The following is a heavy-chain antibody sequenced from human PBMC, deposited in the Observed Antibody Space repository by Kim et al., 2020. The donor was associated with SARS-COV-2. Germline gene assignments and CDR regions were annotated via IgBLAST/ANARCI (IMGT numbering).Heavy chain of an antibody. CDR2: IYSGGST. J-gene: IGHJ6*02. V-gene: IGHV3-66*02. CDR1: GFTVSSNY. CDR3: ARDQIVVVPAGEVNTYYYYYYGMDV. D-gene: IGHD2-2*01. Sequence: GGSLRLSCAASGFTVSSNYMSWVRQAPGKGLEWVSVIYSGGSTYYADSVKGRFTISRDNSKNTLYLQMNSLRAEDTAVYYCARDQIVVVPAGEVNTYYYYYYGMDVWGQGTTVTVS.